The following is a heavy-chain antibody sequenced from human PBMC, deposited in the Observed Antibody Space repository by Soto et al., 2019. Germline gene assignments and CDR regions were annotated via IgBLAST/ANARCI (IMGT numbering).Heavy chain of an antibody. J-gene: IGHJ6*01. CDR3: ASRLPDALGGSYYYGMDV. CDR1: GGSISRSSYY. CDR2: IYYSGST. Sequence: PSETLSLTCTGSGGSISRSSYYWGWIRQPPGKGLEWIGSIYYSGSTYYNPSLKSRVTISVDTSKNQFSLKLSSVTAADTAVYYCASRLPDALGGSYYYGMDVWAQGTSLIVS. V-gene: IGHV4-39*01. D-gene: IGHD2-2*01.